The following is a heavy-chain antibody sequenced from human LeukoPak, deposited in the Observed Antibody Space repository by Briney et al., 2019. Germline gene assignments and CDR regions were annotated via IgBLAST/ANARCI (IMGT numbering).Heavy chain of an antibody. V-gene: IGHV4-59*01. CDR1: GGSFSSSY. Sequence: SETLSLTCTVSGGSFSSSYWSWVRQPPGKGLEWIAYIYYTGSTNYNPSLKGRVTISLDTSKNQFSLKLSSVTAADTAVYYCARGTSGSYYGVWFDPWGQGTLVTVSS. CDR2: IYYTGST. J-gene: IGHJ5*02. D-gene: IGHD1-26*01. CDR3: ARGTSGSYYGVWFDP.